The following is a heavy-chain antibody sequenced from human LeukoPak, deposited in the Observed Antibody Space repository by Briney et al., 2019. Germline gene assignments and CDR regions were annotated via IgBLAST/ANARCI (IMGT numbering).Heavy chain of an antibody. CDR3: ARDKFWSGYYPQADFDY. V-gene: IGHV3-21*01. Sequence: GGSLRLSXAASGFTFSSYSMNWVRQAPGKGLEWVSSISSSSSYIYYADSVKGRFTISRDNAKNSLYLQMNSLRAEDTAVYYCARDKFWSGYYPQADFDYWGQGTLVTVSS. CDR1: GFTFSSYS. CDR2: ISSSSSYI. D-gene: IGHD3-3*01. J-gene: IGHJ4*02.